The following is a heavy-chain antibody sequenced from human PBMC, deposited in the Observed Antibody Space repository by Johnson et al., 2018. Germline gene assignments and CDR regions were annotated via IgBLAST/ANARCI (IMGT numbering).Heavy chain of an antibody. V-gene: IGHV3-33*01. D-gene: IGHD1-26*01. CDR1: GFIFSSHG. CDR3: PRDFSGARDGVDG. J-gene: IGHJ6*02. Sequence: QVQLVQSGGGVVQPGRSLRLSCTVSGFIFSSHGMHWVRQTPGKGLEWVAVIWYDGSEKYYEESVKGRFTSSRDNSRSTLYLGMNGLRVGDTAVYYCPRDFSGARDGVDGGGQGTTVTVSS. CDR2: IWYDGSEK.